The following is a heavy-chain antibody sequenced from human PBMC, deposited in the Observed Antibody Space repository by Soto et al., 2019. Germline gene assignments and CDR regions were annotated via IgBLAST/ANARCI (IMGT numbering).Heavy chain of an antibody. J-gene: IGHJ6*02. D-gene: IGHD2-21*01. CDR1: GFTFSDHY. Sequence: EVQLVESGGGLVQPGGSLRLSCAASGFTFSDHYMDWVRQAPWKGLEWVGRTRNKATSYSTEYAASVKGRFTISRDVSKNSMYLQMDSLNTEYTAVYHCVRGAYWSWRMDFWVQGTEVTVSS. CDR2: TRNKATSYST. V-gene: IGHV3-72*01. CDR3: VRGAYWSWRMDF.